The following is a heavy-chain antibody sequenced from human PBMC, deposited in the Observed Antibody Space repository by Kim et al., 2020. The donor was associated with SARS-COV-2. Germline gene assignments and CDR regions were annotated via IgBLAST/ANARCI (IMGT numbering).Heavy chain of an antibody. CDR3: AKMGAAADYVGFDY. V-gene: IGHV3-30*18. J-gene: IGHJ4*02. D-gene: IGHD6-13*01. Sequence: GGSLRLSCAASGFTFSSYGMHWVRQAPGKGLEWVAVISYDGSNKYYADSVKGRFTISRDNSKNTLYLQMNSLRAEDTAVYYCAKMGAAADYVGFDYWGQGTLVTVSS. CDR2: ISYDGSNK. CDR1: GFTFSSYG.